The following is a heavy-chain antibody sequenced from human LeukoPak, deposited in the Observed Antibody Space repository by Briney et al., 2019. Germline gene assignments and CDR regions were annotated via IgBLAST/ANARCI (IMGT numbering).Heavy chain of an antibody. CDR2: INPNSGGT. CDR3: ARAGSSSWYEGEVFDY. Sequence: EASVRVSSMASGYTFTGYYMHWVRQAPGQGLEWMGWINPNSGGTNYAQKFQGWVTMTRDTSISTAYMELSRLRSDDRAVYYCARAGSSSWYEGEVFDYWGQGTLVTVSS. D-gene: IGHD6-13*01. J-gene: IGHJ4*02. V-gene: IGHV1-2*04. CDR1: GYTFTGYY.